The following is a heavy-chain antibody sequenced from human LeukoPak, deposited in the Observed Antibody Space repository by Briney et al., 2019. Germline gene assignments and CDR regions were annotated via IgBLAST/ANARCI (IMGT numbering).Heavy chain of an antibody. CDR1: GGSISSGDYY. Sequence: PSETLSLTCTVSGGSISSGDYYWGWIRQPPGKGLEWIGYIYYSGSTYYNPSLKSRVTISVDTSKNQFSLKLSSVTAADTAVYYCARGRTRDYDFWSGPPVLGLDYWGQGTLVTVSS. D-gene: IGHD3-3*01. V-gene: IGHV4-30-4*01. J-gene: IGHJ4*02. CDR3: ARGRTRDYDFWSGPPVLGLDY. CDR2: IYYSGST.